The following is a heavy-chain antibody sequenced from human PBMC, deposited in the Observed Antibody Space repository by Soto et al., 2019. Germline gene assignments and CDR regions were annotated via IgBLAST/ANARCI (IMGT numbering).Heavy chain of an antibody. CDR2: ISYDGSNK. CDR3: ARRPVTYYFDY. J-gene: IGHJ4*02. V-gene: IGHV3-30-3*01. CDR1: GFTFSNYA. D-gene: IGHD4-17*01. Sequence: QVQLVESGGGVVQXXXSLRLSCAASGFTFSNYAMHWVRQAPGKGLEWVAVISYDGSNKYYADSVKGRFTISRDNSKNTLYLQMNSLRAEDTAVYYCARRPVTYYFDYWGQGTLVTVSS.